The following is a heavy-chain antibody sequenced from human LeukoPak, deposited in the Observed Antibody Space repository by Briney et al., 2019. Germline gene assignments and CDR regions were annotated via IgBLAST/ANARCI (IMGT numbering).Heavy chain of an antibody. CDR1: GFTFSSYW. D-gene: IGHD3-3*01. CDR3: ARDRYYDFWSGDYHGY. V-gene: IGHV3-7*01. Sequence: PGGSMTLSCAASGFTFSSYWMSWVRQAPGKGLEWVANIKQDGSEKYYVDSVKGRFTISRDNAKNSLYLQMNSLRAEDTAVYYCARDRYYDFWSGDYHGYWGQGTLVTVSS. J-gene: IGHJ4*02. CDR2: IKQDGSEK.